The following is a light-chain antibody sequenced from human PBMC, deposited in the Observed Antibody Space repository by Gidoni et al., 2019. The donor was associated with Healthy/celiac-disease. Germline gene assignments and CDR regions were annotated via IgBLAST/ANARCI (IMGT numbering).Light chain of an antibody. CDR3: QQDYNVPGT. Sequence: EIVMTQSPATLSLSPGERATLSCRASQRVSSSYLSWYQQKPGQAPRLLIYGASTRATGIPARFSGSGSGTDFTLTISSLQPEDFAVYYCQQDYNVPGTFGQXTRVEIK. CDR1: QRVSSSY. V-gene: IGKV3D-7*01. J-gene: IGKJ1*01. CDR2: GAS.